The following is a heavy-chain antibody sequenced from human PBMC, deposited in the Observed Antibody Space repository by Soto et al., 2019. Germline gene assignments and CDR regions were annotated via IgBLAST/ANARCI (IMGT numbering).Heavy chain of an antibody. J-gene: IGHJ3*02. CDR3: ARRNDYGTFDI. Sequence: QVQLQESGPGLVNPSETLSLSCTVSGGSISSYYWSWIRQPPGKGLEWLGDIYFSGNTNYNPSLKSRLTISVDTPKIYVSLRLSSVTAADTAMYYCARRNDYGTFDIWGQGTMVTVSS. D-gene: IGHD4-17*01. CDR2: IYFSGNT. V-gene: IGHV4-59*08. CDR1: GGSISSYY.